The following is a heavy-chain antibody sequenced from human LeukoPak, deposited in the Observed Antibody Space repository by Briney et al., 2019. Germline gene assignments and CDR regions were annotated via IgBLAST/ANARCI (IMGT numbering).Heavy chain of an antibody. Sequence: ASVKVSXKASGYTFTSYYMHWMRQAPGQGLEWMGIINPSGGGTSYAQKFQGRVTMTRDTSTSTVYMELSSLRSEDTAVYYCARGSSGWNGAFDYWGQGTLVTVSS. CDR2: INPSGGGT. V-gene: IGHV1-46*03. CDR1: GYTFTSYY. CDR3: ARGSSGWNGAFDY. J-gene: IGHJ4*02. D-gene: IGHD6-19*01.